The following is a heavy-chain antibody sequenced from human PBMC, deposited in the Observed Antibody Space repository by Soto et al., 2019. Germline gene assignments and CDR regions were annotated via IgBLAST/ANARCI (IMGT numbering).Heavy chain of an antibody. D-gene: IGHD2-15*01. Sequence: PSLTCSVSGDSISTVDYFWAWIRQPPGQALEYIGYIYKSTTTYYNPSFESRVAISLDTSKSQFSLNVTSVTAADTAVYFCARGRYCLTGRCFPNWFDSWGQGTLVTVSS. CDR3: ARGRYCLTGRCFPNWFDS. J-gene: IGHJ5*01. CDR1: GDSISTVDYF. CDR2: IYKSTTT. V-gene: IGHV4-30-4*01.